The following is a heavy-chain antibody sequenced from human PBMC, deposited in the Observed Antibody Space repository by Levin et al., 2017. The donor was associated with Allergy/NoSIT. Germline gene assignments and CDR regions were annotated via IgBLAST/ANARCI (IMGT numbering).Heavy chain of an antibody. J-gene: IGHJ6*02. Sequence: AGGSLRLSCAASGFTFTTFWMTWVRQAPGKGLEWVANIKQDGSETYYVEQGRFSISRDNGKNSVYLQMNSLSVDDTAVYYCAREEGWGYHFGMDVWGQGTTVTVSS. CDR3: AREEGWGYHFGMDV. CDR2: IKQDGSET. D-gene: IGHD6-19*01. CDR1: GFTFTTFW. V-gene: IGHV3-7*01.